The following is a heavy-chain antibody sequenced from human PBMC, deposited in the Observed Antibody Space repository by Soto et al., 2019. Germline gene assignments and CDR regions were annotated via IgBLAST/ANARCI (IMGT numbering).Heavy chain of an antibody. Sequence: EVQLVESGGGLVQPGGSLRLSCAASGFTFSNAWMSWVRQAPGKGLEWVGRIKSKTDGGTTDYAAPVKGRFTISRDDSKNTLYLQMNSLKTEDTAVYYCTTGLGLTRITIFEVVIDGGDYWGQGTLVTVSS. CDR3: TTGLGLTRITIFEVVIDGGDY. CDR1: GFTFSNAW. V-gene: IGHV3-15*01. D-gene: IGHD3-3*01. CDR2: IKSKTDGGTT. J-gene: IGHJ4*02.